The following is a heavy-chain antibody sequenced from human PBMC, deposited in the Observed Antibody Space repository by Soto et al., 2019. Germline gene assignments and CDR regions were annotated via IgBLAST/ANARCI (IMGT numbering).Heavy chain of an antibody. D-gene: IGHD3-22*01. V-gene: IGHV3-30*03. CDR3: AIDSILGYYYDSSGLDY. CDR1: GFTFSSYG. Sequence: GGSLRLSCAASGFTFSSYGMHWVRQAPGKGLEWVAVISYDGSNKYYADSVKGRFTISRDNSKNTLYLQMNSLRAEDTAVYFCAIDSILGYYYDSSGLDYWGQGTLVTAPQ. CDR2: ISYDGSNK. J-gene: IGHJ4*02.